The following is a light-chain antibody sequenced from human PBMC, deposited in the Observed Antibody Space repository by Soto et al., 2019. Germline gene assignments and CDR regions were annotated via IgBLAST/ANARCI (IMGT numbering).Light chain of an antibody. J-gene: IGKJ4*01. V-gene: IGKV4-1*01. CDR2: WAS. CDR1: QNITFGSNNHSY. CDR3: QQFYTNPLT. Sequence: DIVLTQYPDSLAVSPRERATINCKSSQNITFGSNNHSYLAWYQQRTGQSPKLLLHWASMPMSGVPDRFTGSGSGTDFTLTISNLQAEDVAIYYCQQFYTNPLTFGGGTKLEI.